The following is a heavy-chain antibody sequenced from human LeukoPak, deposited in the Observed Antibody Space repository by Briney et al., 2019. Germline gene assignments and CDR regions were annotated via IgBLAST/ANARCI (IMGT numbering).Heavy chain of an antibody. CDR3: ARVNTIFGVHIVSLGAEFEF. D-gene: IGHD3-3*02. Sequence: GGSLILSCGASGFTFSTYAMHWVRQAPGKGLECVSVISYDGTTKDYADSVKGRFTISRDNSNDTLYLQMNSLRPEDTALYYCARVNTIFGVHIVSLGAEFEFWGQGTLVTVSS. J-gene: IGHJ4*02. CDR2: ISYDGTTK. V-gene: IGHV3-30*03. CDR1: GFTFSTYA.